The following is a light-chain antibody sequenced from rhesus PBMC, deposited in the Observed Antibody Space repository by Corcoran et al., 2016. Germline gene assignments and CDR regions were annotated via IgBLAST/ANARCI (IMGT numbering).Light chain of an antibody. V-gene: IGKV1-43*01. Sequence: DIQMTQSPSSLSASVGDRVTITCSASKGISTSLNWSQQTQGKVPKRLFYAASSLESGVPSRFSGSGSGTDFTLTISNLQPEDFATYYCLQYNTKPLTFGPGTKVHIK. J-gene: IGKJ3*01. CDR3: LQYNTKPLT. CDR2: AAS. CDR1: KGISTS.